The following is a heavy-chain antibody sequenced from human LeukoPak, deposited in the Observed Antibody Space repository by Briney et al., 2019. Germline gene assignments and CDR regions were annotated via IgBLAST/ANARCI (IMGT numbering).Heavy chain of an antibody. V-gene: IGHV3-53*01. CDR3: ATGRIVYSSPSYFDY. D-gene: IGHD6-6*01. Sequence: GGSLRLSCAASGFTVSSNYMSWVRQAPGKGLEWVSVIYSGGSTYYADSVKGRFTISRDNSKNTLYLQMNSLRAEDTAVYYCATGRIVYSSPSYFDYWGQGTLVTVSS. J-gene: IGHJ4*02. CDR2: IYSGGST. CDR1: GFTVSSNY.